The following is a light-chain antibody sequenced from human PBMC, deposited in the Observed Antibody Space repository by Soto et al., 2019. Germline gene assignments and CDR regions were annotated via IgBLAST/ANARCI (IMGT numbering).Light chain of an antibody. V-gene: IGLV6-57*03. Sequence: NFMLTQPHSVSESPGKTVIISCTRSSGSIASNYVQWYQQRPGSAPTIVIYEDNQRPSGVPDRFSGSVDSSSNSASHTISGLKTEDEADYYCHSYESNNVVFGGGTKLTVL. J-gene: IGLJ3*02. CDR3: HSYESNNVV. CDR1: SGSIASNY. CDR2: EDN.